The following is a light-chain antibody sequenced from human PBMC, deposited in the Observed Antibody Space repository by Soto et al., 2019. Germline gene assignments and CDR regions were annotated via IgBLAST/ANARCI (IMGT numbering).Light chain of an antibody. CDR3: GSYASSSTLYV. CDR1: SSDVGGYNY. J-gene: IGLJ1*01. V-gene: IGLV2-14*01. CDR2: DVS. Sequence: QSALTQPASVSGSPGQSITISCTGTSSDVGGYNYVSWYQQHSGKAPKLMIYDVSNRPSGVSNRFSGSKSGNTASLTISGLQAEDEDDYYCGSYASSSTLYVFGTGTKVTV.